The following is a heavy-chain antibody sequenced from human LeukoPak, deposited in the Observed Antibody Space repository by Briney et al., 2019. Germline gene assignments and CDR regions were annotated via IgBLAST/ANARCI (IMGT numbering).Heavy chain of an antibody. CDR3: AGSDTIGYTPREWDYWYFDL. V-gene: IGHV3-9*01. D-gene: IGHD3-16*02. CDR1: GFTFDDYA. J-gene: IGHJ2*01. Sequence: GGSLRLSCAASGFTFDDYAMHWVRQAPGKGLEWVSGISWNSGSIGYADSLKGRFTISRDNAKNSLYLQMNSLRAEDTAVYYCAGSDTIGYTPREWDYWYFDLWGRGTLVSVSS. CDR2: ISWNSGSI.